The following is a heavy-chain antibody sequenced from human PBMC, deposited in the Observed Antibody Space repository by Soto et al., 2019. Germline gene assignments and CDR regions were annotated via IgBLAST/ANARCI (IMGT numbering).Heavy chain of an antibody. CDR2: ISYDGSNK. J-gene: IGHJ4*02. D-gene: IGHD6-19*01. CDR1: GFTFSSYG. CDR3: AKDPTLPVGWYFDY. Sequence: QVQLVESGGGVVQPGRSLRLSCAASGFTFSSYGMHWVRQAPGKGLERVAVISYDGSNKYYADSVKGRFTISRDNSKNTLYLQMNSLRAEDTAVYYCAKDPTLPVGWYFDYWGQGTLVTVSS. V-gene: IGHV3-30*18.